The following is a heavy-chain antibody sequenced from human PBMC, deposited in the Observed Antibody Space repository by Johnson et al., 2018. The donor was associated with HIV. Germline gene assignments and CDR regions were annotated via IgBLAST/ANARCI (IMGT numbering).Heavy chain of an antibody. V-gene: IGHV3-30-3*01. Sequence: QVQLVESGGGVVQPGRSLRLSCAASGFTFSTYAMHWVRQAPGKGLEWVTIISYDGINKYYADSVKGRFTISRDNSKNTLYLQMNSLRAEDTAMYYCARETRDDAFDIWGQGTMVTVSS. CDR2: ISYDGINK. J-gene: IGHJ3*02. CDR1: GFTFSTYA. D-gene: IGHD4-11*01. CDR3: ARETRDDAFDI.